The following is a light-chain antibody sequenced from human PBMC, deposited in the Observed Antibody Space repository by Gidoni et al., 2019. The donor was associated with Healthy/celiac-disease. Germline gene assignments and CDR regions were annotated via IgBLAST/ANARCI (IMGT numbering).Light chain of an antibody. J-gene: IGLJ2*01. CDR2: EKN. V-gene: IGLV1-51*02. Sequence: QSVLTQPPSVSAAPGKKVTISCSGSSSNIGRNYVSWYQQLPGTAPKLLIYEKNERPSGIPDRFSGSKSGTSATLGITGLQTGDEADYYCGTWDFSLSAVVFGGGTKLTVL. CDR3: GTWDFSLSAVV. CDR1: SSNIGRNY.